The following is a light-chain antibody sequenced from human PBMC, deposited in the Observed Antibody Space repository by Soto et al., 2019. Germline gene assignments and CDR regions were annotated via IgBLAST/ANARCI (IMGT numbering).Light chain of an antibody. CDR2: DVS. Sequence: QSALTQPASVSGSPGQSITISCTGTSSDVGGYNYVSWCQQHPGKAPKLMIYDVSNRPSGVSNRFSGSKSGNTASLTISGLQAEDEADYYCSSYISSSTLVVFGTGTKVTVL. CDR1: SSDVGGYNY. CDR3: SSYISSSTLVV. J-gene: IGLJ1*01. V-gene: IGLV2-14*01.